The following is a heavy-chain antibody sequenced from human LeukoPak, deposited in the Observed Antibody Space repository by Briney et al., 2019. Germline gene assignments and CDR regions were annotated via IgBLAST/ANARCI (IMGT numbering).Heavy chain of an antibody. CDR2: INVNKGNT. Sequence: ASVKVSCKASGHTFTSSGITWVRQVPGQGLEWMGWINVNKGNTNYAQNFQDRVIMTTDTPTSTAYMELRSLRSDDTAVYYCAKDYSFSVDYWGQGTLVTVSS. V-gene: IGHV1-18*01. D-gene: IGHD2-15*01. CDR3: AKDYSFSVDY. J-gene: IGHJ4*02. CDR1: GHTFTSSG.